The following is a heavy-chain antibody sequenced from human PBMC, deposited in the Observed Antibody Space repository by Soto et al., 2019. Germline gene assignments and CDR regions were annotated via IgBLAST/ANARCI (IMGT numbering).Heavy chain of an antibody. V-gene: IGHV3-33*01. CDR2: IWYDGSNK. D-gene: IGHD6-6*01. CDR3: ARGTSIEARGVDY. CDR1: GFTFSSYG. Sequence: GGSLRLSCAASGFTFSSYGMHWVRQAPGKGLEWVAVIWYDGSNKYYADSVKGRFTMSRDNSKNKLYLQMNSLRAEDTAVYYCARGTSIEARGVDYWGQGTLVTVSS. J-gene: IGHJ4*02.